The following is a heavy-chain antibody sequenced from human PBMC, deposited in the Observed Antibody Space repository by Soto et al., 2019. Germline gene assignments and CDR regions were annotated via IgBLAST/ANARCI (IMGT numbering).Heavy chain of an antibody. Sequence: EVHLVESGGDLVQPGGSLRLSCAASGLSFSDYTMIWVRQAPGKGLEWVSYISYSSRTIHYADSVKGRFTISRDNGKNSLYLQMNNLRAEDTAVYYCARWEAGAEYWGQGTLVTVSS. CDR2: ISYSSRTI. CDR1: GLSFSDYT. CDR3: ARWEAGAEY. D-gene: IGHD1-26*01. J-gene: IGHJ4*02. V-gene: IGHV3-48*01.